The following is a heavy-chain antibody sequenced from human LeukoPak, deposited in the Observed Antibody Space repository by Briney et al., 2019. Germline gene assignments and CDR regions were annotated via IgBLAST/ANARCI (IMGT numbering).Heavy chain of an antibody. D-gene: IGHD3-22*01. CDR3: AREYYYDSSGPFGAFDI. Sequence: XSXXXXXPGXGLEWIGXIYYSGSTNYNPSLKSRVTISVDTSKNQFSLKLSSVTAADTAVYYCAREYYYDSSGPFGAFDIWGQGTMITVSS. CDR2: IYYSGST. V-gene: IGHV4-59*01. J-gene: IGHJ3*02.